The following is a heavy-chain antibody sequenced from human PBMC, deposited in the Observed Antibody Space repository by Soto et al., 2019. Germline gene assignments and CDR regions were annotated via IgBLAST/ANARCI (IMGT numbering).Heavy chain of an antibody. V-gene: IGHV4-30-4*01. CDR1: GGSISSGDYY. J-gene: IGHJ4*02. D-gene: IGHD4-17*01. CDR2: IYYSGST. Sequence: QVQLQESGPGLVKPSQTLSLTCTVSGGSISSGDYYWSWIRQPPGKGLEWIGYIYYSGSTYYNPSLKSRVTISVDTSMNQFSLKLSSVTAADTAVYYCARAQNFVTVTGRFDYWGQGTLVTVSS. CDR3: ARAQNFVTVTGRFDY.